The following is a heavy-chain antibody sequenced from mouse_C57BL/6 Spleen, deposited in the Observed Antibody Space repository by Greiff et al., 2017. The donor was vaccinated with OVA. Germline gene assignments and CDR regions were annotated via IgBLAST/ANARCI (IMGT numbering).Heavy chain of an antibody. CDR2: IDPSDSYT. CDR1: GYTFTSYW. Sequence: QVQLQQPGAELVKPGASVKLSCKASGYTFTSYWMQWVKQRPGQGLAWIGEIDPSDSYTNYNQKFKGKATLTVDTSSSTAYMQLSSLTSEDSAVYYCARKSYSNYGYAMDYWGQGTSVTVSS. CDR3: ARKSYSNYGYAMDY. J-gene: IGHJ4*01. V-gene: IGHV1-50*01. D-gene: IGHD2-5*01.